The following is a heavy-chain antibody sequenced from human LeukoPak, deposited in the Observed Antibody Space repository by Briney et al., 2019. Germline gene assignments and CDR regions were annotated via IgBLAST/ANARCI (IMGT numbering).Heavy chain of an antibody. D-gene: IGHD7-27*01. CDR2: IYSGGST. Sequence: GGPLRLSCAASGFTVSSNYMSWVRQAPGKGLEWVSVIYSGGSTYYADSVKGRFTISRHNSKNTLYLQMNSLRAEDTAVYYCARVTPGDYFDYWGQGTLVTVSS. V-gene: IGHV3-53*04. CDR3: ARVTPGDYFDY. J-gene: IGHJ4*02. CDR1: GFTVSSNY.